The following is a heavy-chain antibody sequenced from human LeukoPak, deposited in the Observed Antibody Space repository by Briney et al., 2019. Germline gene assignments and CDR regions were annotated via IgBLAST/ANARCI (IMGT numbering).Heavy chain of an antibody. Sequence: KASETLSLTCAVYGGSFSGYYWSWIRQPPGKGLEWIGEINHSGSTNYNPSLKSRVTISVDTSKNQFSLKLSSVTAADTAVYYCARGLLSSIAAPYFDYWGQGTLVTVPS. CDR2: INHSGST. V-gene: IGHV4-34*01. CDR3: ARGLLSSIAAPYFDY. CDR1: GGSFSGYY. J-gene: IGHJ4*02. D-gene: IGHD6-6*01.